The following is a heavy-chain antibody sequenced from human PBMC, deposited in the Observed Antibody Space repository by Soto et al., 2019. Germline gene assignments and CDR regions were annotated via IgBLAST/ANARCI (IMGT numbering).Heavy chain of an antibody. CDR1: GYTFTSYG. D-gene: IGHD4-17*01. Sequence: ASVKVSCKASGYTFTSYGISWVRQAPGQGLEWMGWISAYNGKANYAQKLQGRVTITTDKSTSTAYMELSSLRSEDTAVYYCASISTDYFDYWGQGTLVTVSS. J-gene: IGHJ4*02. V-gene: IGHV1-18*01. CDR2: ISAYNGKA. CDR3: ASISTDYFDY.